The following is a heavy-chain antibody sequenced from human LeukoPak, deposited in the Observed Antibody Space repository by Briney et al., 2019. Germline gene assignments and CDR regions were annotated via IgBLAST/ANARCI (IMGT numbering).Heavy chain of an antibody. J-gene: IGHJ4*02. CDR1: GFTFSNYG. D-gene: IGHD4-17*01. CDR2: IRYDGSDK. Sequence: PGGSLRLSCAVSGFTFSNYGMHWVRQAPGKGLEWVAFIRYDGSDKYYADSVKGRFTISRDNSKNTLYLQMKSLRAEDRAVYYCAKDLTTVTSQGDFWGQGTLVTVSS. CDR3: AKDLTTVTSQGDF. V-gene: IGHV3-30*02.